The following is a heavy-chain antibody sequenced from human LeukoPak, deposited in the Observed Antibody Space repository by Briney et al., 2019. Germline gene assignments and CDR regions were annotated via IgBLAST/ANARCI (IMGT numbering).Heavy chain of an antibody. D-gene: IGHD4-11*01. CDR1: GGTFSSYA. Sequence: SVKVSCKASGGTFSSYAISWVRQAPGQGLEWMGRIIPIFGTANYAQRFQGRVTITTDESTSTAYMELSSLRSDDTAVYYCARDVRNYRYWFDPWGQGTLVTVSS. J-gene: IGHJ5*02. V-gene: IGHV1-69*05. CDR3: ARDVRNYRYWFDP. CDR2: IIPIFGTA.